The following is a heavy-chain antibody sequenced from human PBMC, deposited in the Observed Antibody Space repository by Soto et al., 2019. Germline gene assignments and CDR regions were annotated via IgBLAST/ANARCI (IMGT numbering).Heavy chain of an antibody. CDR3: AKGMEAAAVQDS. Sequence: QVQLVESGGGVVQPGRSRTLSCAASGFAFGRYGMHWVRQAPGKGLEWVAVVSYDGSTTYYADSVRRRFTIARDNSKSPLFLRMNSLRGDDTAVYYCAKGMEAAAVQDSWGQGILVIVSS. CDR2: VSYDGSTT. CDR1: GFAFGRYG. V-gene: IGHV3-30*18. D-gene: IGHD6-13*01. J-gene: IGHJ5*01.